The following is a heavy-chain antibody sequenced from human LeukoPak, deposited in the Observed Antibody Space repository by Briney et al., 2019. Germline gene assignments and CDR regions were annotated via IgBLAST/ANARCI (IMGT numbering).Heavy chain of an antibody. CDR1: GYTLTELS. J-gene: IGHJ4*02. CDR2: FDPEDGET. V-gene: IGHV1-24*01. CDR3: ATGGTSWTDEFDY. D-gene: IGHD2-2*01. Sequence: GASVKVSCKVSGYTLTELSMHWVRQAPGKGLEWMGGFDPEDGETISAQKFQGRVTMTEDTSTDTAYMELSSLRSEDTAVYYCATGGTSWTDEFDYWGQGTLVTVSS.